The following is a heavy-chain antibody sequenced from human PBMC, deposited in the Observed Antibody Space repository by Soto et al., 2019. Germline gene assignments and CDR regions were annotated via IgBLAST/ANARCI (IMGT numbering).Heavy chain of an antibody. CDR1: GFTFDDYT. J-gene: IGHJ3*02. CDR3: AKDVGDGYNYVFDI. CDR2: ISWDGGST. D-gene: IGHD5-12*01. Sequence: GGSLRLSCAASGFTFDDYTMHWVRQAPGKGLEWVSLISWDGGSTYYANSVKGRFTISRDNSKNSLYLQMNSLRTEDTALYYCAKDVGDGYNYVFDIWGQGTMVTVSS. V-gene: IGHV3-43*01.